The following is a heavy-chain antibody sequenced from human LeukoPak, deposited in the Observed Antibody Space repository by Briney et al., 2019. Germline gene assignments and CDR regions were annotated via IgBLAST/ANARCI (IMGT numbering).Heavy chain of an antibody. CDR1: GGSFSGYY. V-gene: IGHV4-34*01. CDR2: INHSGST. CDR3: ARGAPYYYGSGSTFGY. D-gene: IGHD3-10*01. Sequence: SETLSLTCAVYGGSFSGYYWSWIRQPPGKGLEWIGEINHSGSTNYNPSLKSRVTISVDTSKNQFSLKLSSVTAADTAVYYCARGAPYYYGSGSTFGYWGQGTLVTVSS. J-gene: IGHJ4*02.